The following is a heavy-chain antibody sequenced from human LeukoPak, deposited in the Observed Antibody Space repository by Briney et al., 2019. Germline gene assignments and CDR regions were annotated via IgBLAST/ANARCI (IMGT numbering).Heavy chain of an antibody. CDR3: ARDSVIVVVPAASFDY. D-gene: IGHD2-2*01. CDR1: GYTFTSYG. J-gene: IGHJ4*02. Sequence: ASVKVSCKASGYTFTSYGISWVRQAPGQGLEWMGWISAYNGNTNYAQKLQGRVTMTTDTSTNTAYMELRSLRSDDTAVYYCARDSVIVVVPAASFDYWGQGALVTVSS. V-gene: IGHV1-18*01. CDR2: ISAYNGNT.